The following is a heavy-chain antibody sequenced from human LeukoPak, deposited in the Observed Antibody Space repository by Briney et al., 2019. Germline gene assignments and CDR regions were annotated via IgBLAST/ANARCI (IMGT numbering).Heavy chain of an antibody. CDR1: GDSVSSNSAA. CDR2: TYYRSKWYN. CDR3: ARGPVVAAPLNWFDP. V-gene: IGHV6-1*01. Sequence: SQTLSLTCAISGDSVSSNSAAWNWIRRSPSRGLEWLGRTYYRSKWYNDYAVSVKSRITINPDTSKNQFSLQLNSVTPEDTAVYYCARGPVVAAPLNWFDPWGQGTLVTVSS. J-gene: IGHJ5*02. D-gene: IGHD2-15*01.